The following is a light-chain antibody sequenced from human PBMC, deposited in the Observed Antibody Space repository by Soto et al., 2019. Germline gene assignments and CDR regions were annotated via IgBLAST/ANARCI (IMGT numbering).Light chain of an antibody. V-gene: IGLV3-1*01. CDR1: KLGDKY. CDR2: QDS. J-gene: IGLJ2*01. Sequence: SYELTQPPSVSVSPGQTASITCSGDKLGDKYACWYQQKPGQSPVLVIYQDSKRPSGIPERFSGSNSGNTATLTISGTQAMEEADYYCQAWDSSPVVFGGGTKLTVL. CDR3: QAWDSSPVV.